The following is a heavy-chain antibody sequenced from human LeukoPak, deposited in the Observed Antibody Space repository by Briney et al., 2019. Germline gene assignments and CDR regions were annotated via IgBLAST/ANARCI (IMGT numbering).Heavy chain of an antibody. D-gene: IGHD5-12*01. CDR2: ISSGGSTI. Sequence: GGSLRLSCAASGFTFSSYSMNWVRQAPGKGLEWVSYISSGGSTIYYADSVRGRFTISRDNAKNSLYLQMNSLRAEDTAVYYCARVVGYSGFSDYWGQGTLVTVSS. J-gene: IGHJ4*02. V-gene: IGHV3-48*04. CDR1: GFTFSSYS. CDR3: ARVVGYSGFSDY.